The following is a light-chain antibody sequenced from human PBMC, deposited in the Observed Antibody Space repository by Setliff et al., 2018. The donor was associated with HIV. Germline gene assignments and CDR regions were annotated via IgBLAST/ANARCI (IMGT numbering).Light chain of an antibody. CDR3: AAWDDSLTGPV. Sequence: QSVLTQPPSASGTPGQRVTISCSGSDSNIGSNTVNWYHQLPGTAPKLLIPRNNQRPSGVPDRISGSKSGTSASLAISGPQSEDEADYYCAAWDDSLTGPVFGGGTKGTVL. CDR2: RNN. J-gene: IGLJ2*01. V-gene: IGLV1-44*01. CDR1: DSNIGSNT.